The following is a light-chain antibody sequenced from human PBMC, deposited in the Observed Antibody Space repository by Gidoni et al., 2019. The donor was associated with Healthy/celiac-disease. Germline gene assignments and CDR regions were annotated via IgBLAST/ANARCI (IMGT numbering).Light chain of an antibody. J-gene: IGKJ1*01. Sequence: DIVMTQSPLSLPVTPGEPASISCRYSQSLLHSNGYNSLDWYLQKPGQSPQLLIYLGFNRASGVPDRFSGSGSGTDFTLKISRVEAEDVGVYYCMQALQTPRTFGQGTKVEIK. CDR1: QSLLHSNGYNS. V-gene: IGKV2-28*01. CDR2: LGF. CDR3: MQALQTPRT.